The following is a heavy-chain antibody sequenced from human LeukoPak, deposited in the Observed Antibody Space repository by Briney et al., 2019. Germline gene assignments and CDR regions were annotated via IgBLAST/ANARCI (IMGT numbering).Heavy chain of an antibody. J-gene: IGHJ6*04. D-gene: IGHD3-9*01. CDR3: AKDSREGGYFDWPALLYYYYGMDV. Sequence: GGSLRLSCAASGFTFSSYAMSCVRQAPGKGLEWVSAISGSGGSTYYADSVKGRFTISRDNSKNTLYLQMNSLRAEDTAVYYYAKDSREGGYFDWPALLYYYYGMDVWGKGTTVTVSS. CDR2: ISGSGGST. V-gene: IGHV3-23*01. CDR1: GFTFSSYA.